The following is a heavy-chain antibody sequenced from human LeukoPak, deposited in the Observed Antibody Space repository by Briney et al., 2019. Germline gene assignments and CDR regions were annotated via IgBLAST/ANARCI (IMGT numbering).Heavy chain of an antibody. CDR1: GFTFSSYW. J-gene: IGHJ4*02. Sequence: GGSLRLSCAASGFTFSSYWMHWVRQAPGKGLVWVSHIDTDGSKTRYADSVKGRFTISRDNAKNTLYLQMNSLRAEDTAVYYCARVGGSGSFDHWGQGTLVTVSS. CDR3: ARVGGSGSFDH. D-gene: IGHD1-26*01. V-gene: IGHV3-74*01. CDR2: IDTDGSKT.